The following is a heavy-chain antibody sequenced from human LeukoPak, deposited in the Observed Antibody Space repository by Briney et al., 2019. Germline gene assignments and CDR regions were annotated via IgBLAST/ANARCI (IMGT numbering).Heavy chain of an antibody. Sequence: SETLSLKCSVSGASVTSGGYYWACIRQPPGERPEYIGSIYQSGSSYYNPSLKSRATTSLETSKNQFSLRVTSVTAADTAVYYCAMSMGLYVGSRFDSWGQGILVTVSS. CDR3: AMSMGLYVGSRFDS. V-gene: IGHV4-39*01. D-gene: IGHD3-16*01. J-gene: IGHJ4*02. CDR1: GASVTSGGYY. CDR2: IYQSGSS.